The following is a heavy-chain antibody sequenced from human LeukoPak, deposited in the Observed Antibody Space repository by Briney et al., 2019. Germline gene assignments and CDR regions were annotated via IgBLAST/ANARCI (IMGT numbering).Heavy chain of an antibody. CDR3: ARGMHYYGSGSYYVFGY. V-gene: IGHV1-8*01. CDR1: GYTFTSYD. J-gene: IGHJ4*02. CDR2: MNPNSGNT. D-gene: IGHD3-10*01. Sequence: ASVKVSCKASGYTFTSYDINWVRQATGQGLEWVGWMNPNSGNTGYAQKFQGRVTMTRNTSISTAYMELSSLRSEDTAVYYCARGMHYYGSGSYYVFGYWGQGTLVTVSS.